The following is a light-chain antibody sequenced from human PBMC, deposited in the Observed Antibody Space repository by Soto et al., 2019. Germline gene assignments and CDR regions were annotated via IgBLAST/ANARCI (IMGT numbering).Light chain of an antibody. CDR2: GNS. CDR3: QSYDSSLRGV. CDR1: SSNIGAGYD. Sequence: QSVLTQPPSVSGAPGQRVTISCTGSSSNIGAGYDVYWFLQFPGTDPKLLISGNSNRPSGVPDRFSGSKSGTSASLAITGLQAEDEADYYCQSYDSSLRGVFGGGTKLTVL. V-gene: IGLV1-40*01. J-gene: IGLJ2*01.